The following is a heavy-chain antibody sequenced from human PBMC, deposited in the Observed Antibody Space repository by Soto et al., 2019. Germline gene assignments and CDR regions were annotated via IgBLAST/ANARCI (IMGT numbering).Heavy chain of an antibody. V-gene: IGHV3-7*01. CDR3: AKGGGNFDY. Sequence: GGSLRLSCAASGFTFSASWMSWVRQAPGKGLEWVANIKQDGSEKYYVDSVKGRFTISRDNAKNSLYLQMNSLRAEDTSVYFCAKGGGNFDYWGQGSLVTVSS. CDR1: GFTFSASW. CDR2: IKQDGSEK. J-gene: IGHJ4*02.